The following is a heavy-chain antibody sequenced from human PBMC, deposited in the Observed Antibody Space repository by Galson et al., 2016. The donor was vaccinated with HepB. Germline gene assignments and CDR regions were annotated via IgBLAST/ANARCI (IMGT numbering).Heavy chain of an antibody. D-gene: IGHD6-13*01. CDR3: ARDSRSHGMAAADP. CDR2: IYIDGST. J-gene: IGHJ5*02. CDR1: GDSVSSCCHY. V-gene: IGHV4-61*02. Sequence: TLSLTCTVFGDSVSSCCHYWSWVRQPAGKGLEWIGRIYIDGSTNYNPSLKGRVSISLDTSKNQFSLKLSSVTAADTAVYYCARDSRSHGMAAADPWGQGTLVTVSS.